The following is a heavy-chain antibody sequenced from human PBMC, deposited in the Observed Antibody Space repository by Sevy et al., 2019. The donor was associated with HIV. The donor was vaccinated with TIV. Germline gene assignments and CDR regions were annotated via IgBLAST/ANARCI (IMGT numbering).Heavy chain of an antibody. J-gene: IGHJ3*01. CDR1: DVSISSGTNY. CDR2: IYYSGTT. Sequence: SETLSLTCTVSDVSISSGTNYWGWIRQPPGKGLEWIGSIYYSGTTYYNPSLKSRVTMSADTSMNQFSLKLSSVTVAVTAGYYCARQRGGWYEYDASDVWGQGTMVTVSS. D-gene: IGHD6-19*01. V-gene: IGHV4-39*01. CDR3: ARQRGGWYEYDASDV.